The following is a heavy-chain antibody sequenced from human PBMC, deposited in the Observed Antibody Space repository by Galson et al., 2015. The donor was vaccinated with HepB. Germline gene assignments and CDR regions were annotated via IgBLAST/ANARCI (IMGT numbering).Heavy chain of an antibody. CDR1: GFNFSSHS. Sequence: SLRPPFAAFGFNFSSHSMNWVRQAPGKGLEWVSSISSSSSYIYYADSVKGRSTISRDNAKNSLYLQMNSLRAEDTAVYYCARDGEYSGYDYYYYYGMTSGAKGPRSPSP. J-gene: IGHJ6*02. V-gene: IGHV3-21*01. CDR2: ISSSSSYI. D-gene: IGHD5-12*01. CDR3: ARDGEYSGYDYYYYYGMTS.